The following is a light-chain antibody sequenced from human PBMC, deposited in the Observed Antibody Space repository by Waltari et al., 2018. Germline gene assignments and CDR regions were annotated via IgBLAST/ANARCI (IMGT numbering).Light chain of an antibody. J-gene: IGLJ2*01. Sequence: QSVLTQPPSVSAAPGQKVTISCSGSSSNIGNNYVSWYQQLPGTAPKLLIYDNTKRPSGIPDRVSASKSGASATRGITGLQTGDEADYFCGAWDSGLSVGVFGGGTKLTVL. CDR3: GAWDSGLSVGV. V-gene: IGLV1-51*01. CDR1: SSNIGNNY. CDR2: DNT.